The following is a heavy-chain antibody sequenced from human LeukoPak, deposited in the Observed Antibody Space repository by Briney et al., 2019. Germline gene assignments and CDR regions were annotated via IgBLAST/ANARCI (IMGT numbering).Heavy chain of an antibody. V-gene: IGHV4-34*01. D-gene: IGHD3-10*01. CDR3: ARALPFGELYYFDY. Sequence: PSETLSLTCAVYGGSFSGYYWSWIRQPPGKGLEWIGEINHSGSTNYNPSLKSRVTISVDTSKNQFSLKLSSVTAADTAVYYCARALPFGELYYFDYWGQGTLVTVSS. J-gene: IGHJ4*02. CDR1: GGSFSGYY. CDR2: INHSGST.